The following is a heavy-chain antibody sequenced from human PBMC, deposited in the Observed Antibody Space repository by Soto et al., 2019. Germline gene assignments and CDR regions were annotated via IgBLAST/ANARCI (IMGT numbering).Heavy chain of an antibody. CDR2: INHSGST. CDR3: ARVTLPAHCSSTSCYTRRVSNYYYGMDV. J-gene: IGHJ6*02. D-gene: IGHD2-2*02. Sequence: KTSGTLSLTCAVYGGCFSVYYWSWIRQPPGKGLEWIGEINHSGSTNYNPSLKSRVTISVDTSKNQFSLKLSSVTAADTAVYYCARVTLPAHCSSTSCYTRRVSNYYYGMDVWGQGTTVTVSS. CDR1: GGCFSVYY. V-gene: IGHV4-34*01.